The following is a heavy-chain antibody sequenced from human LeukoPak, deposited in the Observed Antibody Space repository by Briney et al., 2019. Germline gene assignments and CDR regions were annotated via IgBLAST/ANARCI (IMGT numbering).Heavy chain of an antibody. J-gene: IGHJ4*02. Sequence: GGSLRLSCAASGFTFSSYWMHWVRQAPGKGLVWVSRLNSEGSSTTYADSVKGRFTISRDNAKNTLYLQMNSLRAEDTAVYYCARLYGGYGDYYFDYWGQGTLVTVSS. CDR2: LNSEGSST. CDR3: ARLYGGYGDYYFDY. V-gene: IGHV3-74*01. CDR1: GFTFSSYW. D-gene: IGHD4-17*01.